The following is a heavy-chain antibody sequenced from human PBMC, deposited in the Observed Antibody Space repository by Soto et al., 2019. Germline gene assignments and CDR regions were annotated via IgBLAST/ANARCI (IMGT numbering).Heavy chain of an antibody. CDR2: IYPGDSDT. CDR3: TRHAYSGRYPRAYYFDS. J-gene: IGHJ4*02. CDR1: GYSFTNYW. Sequence: GESLKISCKVSGYSFTNYWIGWLRQMPGKVLEWMGIIYPGDSDTRNSPSFQGQVTISADKYTNTAHLQWSSLKASDTAMYYCTRHAYSGRYPRAYYFDSGGQGTLVTVYS. D-gene: IGHD1-26*01. V-gene: IGHV5-51*01.